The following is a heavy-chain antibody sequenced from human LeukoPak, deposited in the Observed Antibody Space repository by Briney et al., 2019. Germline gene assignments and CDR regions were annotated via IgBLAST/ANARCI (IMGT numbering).Heavy chain of an antibody. Sequence: SETLSLTCTVSGGSISSYYWSWIRQPAGKGLEWIGRIYTSGSTNYNPSLKSRVPMSVDTSKNQFSLKLSSVTAADTAVYYCARDSPPSYSSGWPYYYYGKDVRGQGTTVTVSS. D-gene: IGHD6-19*01. CDR3: ARDSPPSYSSGWPYYYYGKDV. CDR2: IYTSGST. J-gene: IGHJ6*02. V-gene: IGHV4-4*07. CDR1: GGSISSYY.